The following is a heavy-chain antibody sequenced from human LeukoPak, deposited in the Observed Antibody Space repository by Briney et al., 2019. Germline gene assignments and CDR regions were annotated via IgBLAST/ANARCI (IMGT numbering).Heavy chain of an antibody. V-gene: IGHV4-39*07. CDR1: GDSISSTTYF. D-gene: IGHD4-17*01. J-gene: IGHJ4*02. CDR3: ARAPYGDYFDY. CDR2: IYYSGST. Sequence: KPSETLSLTCTVSGDSISSTTYFWGWIRQPPGKGLEWIGSIYYSGSTNYNPSLKSRVTISVDTSKNQFSLKLSSVTAADTAAYYCARAPYGDYFDYWGQGTLVTVSS.